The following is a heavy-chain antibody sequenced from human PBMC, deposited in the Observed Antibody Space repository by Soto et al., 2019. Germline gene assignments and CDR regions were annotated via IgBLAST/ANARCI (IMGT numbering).Heavy chain of an antibody. J-gene: IGHJ4*02. Sequence: LRLSCVGSGFTFSTYSINWVRQAPGKGLEWVSSISSRSDIYYADSVKGRFTISRDNAKNSVSLQMNSLRPEDTALYYCAKDTQALTVPNYYFDHWGQGTLVTVSS. CDR2: ISSRSDI. V-gene: IGHV3-21*01. D-gene: IGHD2-8*01. CDR3: AKDTQALTVPNYYFDH. CDR1: GFTFSTYS.